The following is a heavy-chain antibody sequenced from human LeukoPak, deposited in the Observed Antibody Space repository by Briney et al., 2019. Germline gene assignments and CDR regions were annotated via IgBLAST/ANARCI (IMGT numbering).Heavy chain of an antibody. CDR3: ARAPYCSSTSCYPSWFDP. Sequence: SETLSLTCTVSGGSIRSSYYYWGWIRQPPGKGLEWIGSIYDSGSTYYNLSLESRVTISVDTSKNQFSLKLNSVTAADTAVYYCARAPYCSSTSCYPSWFDPWGQGTLVTVSS. V-gene: IGHV4-39*01. CDR2: IYDSGST. CDR1: GGSIRSSYYY. J-gene: IGHJ5*02. D-gene: IGHD2-2*01.